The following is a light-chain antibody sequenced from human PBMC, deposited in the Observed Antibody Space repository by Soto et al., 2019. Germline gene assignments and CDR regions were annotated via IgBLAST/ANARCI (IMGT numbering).Light chain of an antibody. V-gene: IGKV3D-20*01. Sequence: EIVLTQSPATLSLSPGERATLSCGASLSVSSSYLAWYQQKPGLAPRLLIYDASSRATGIPDRFSGSGSGTDFTLTISRLEPEDFAVYYCQQYGSSPGTFGGGTKVEIK. J-gene: IGKJ4*01. CDR2: DAS. CDR1: LSVSSSY. CDR3: QQYGSSPGT.